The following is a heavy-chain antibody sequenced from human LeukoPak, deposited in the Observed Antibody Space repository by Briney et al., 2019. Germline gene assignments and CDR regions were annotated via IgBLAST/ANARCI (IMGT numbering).Heavy chain of an antibody. Sequence: ASVKVSCKASGYTFTDYYMLWVRQAPGQGLEWMGWINPNSGGTNYAQKFQGRVAMTRDTSLSTAYMELSSLRSDDTAVYYCARDPSYGGNDGCYWGQGTLVTVSS. CDR3: ARDPSYGGNDGCY. J-gene: IGHJ4*02. CDR2: INPNSGGT. CDR1: GYTFTDYY. V-gene: IGHV1-2*02. D-gene: IGHD4-23*01.